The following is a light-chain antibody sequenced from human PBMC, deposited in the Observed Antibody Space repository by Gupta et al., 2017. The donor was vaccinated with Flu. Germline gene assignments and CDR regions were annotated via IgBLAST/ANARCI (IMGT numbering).Light chain of an antibody. Sequence: QSVLTQPPSVSAAPGQKVTISCSGSSSNIGNNYVSWYQQLPGTALKLRRLDMNKRPSGMPDRFSGSTSCTSDTPATHTLQTGEEADEDDCNWHSSLSADVVFGGGTKLTVL. CDR1: SSNIGNNY. CDR2: DMN. V-gene: IGLV1-51*01. J-gene: IGLJ2*01. CDR3: CNWHSSLSADVV.